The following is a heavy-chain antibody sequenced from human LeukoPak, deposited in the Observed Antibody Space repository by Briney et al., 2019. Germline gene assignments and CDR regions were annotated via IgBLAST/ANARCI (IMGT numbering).Heavy chain of an antibody. V-gene: IGHV3-23*01. CDR1: RFTFSSYW. Sequence: PGGSLRLSCAASRFTFSSYWMSWVRQAPGKGLEWVSGISPSGSISYYADSVKGRFTISRDNSKNTLSLQMNSLRAEDSAVYYCAKDGYGSGGRWFDPWGRGTLVTVSS. J-gene: IGHJ5*02. D-gene: IGHD3-10*01. CDR2: ISPSGSIS. CDR3: AKDGYGSGGRWFDP.